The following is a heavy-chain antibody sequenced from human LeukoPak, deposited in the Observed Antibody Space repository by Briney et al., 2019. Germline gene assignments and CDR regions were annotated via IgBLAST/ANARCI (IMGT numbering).Heavy chain of an antibody. D-gene: IGHD1-1*01. Sequence: GGSLRLSCAASGFTFDDYGMTWVRQVPGKGLEWIAEINWIGDTTRYGDSVKGRFTISRDNAKSTLDLQINSLRAEDTAFYYCATNPPGRTYLQDWGQGTLVTVSS. CDR3: ATNPPGRTYLQD. CDR2: INWIGDTT. CDR1: GFTFDDYG. V-gene: IGHV3-20*04. J-gene: IGHJ1*01.